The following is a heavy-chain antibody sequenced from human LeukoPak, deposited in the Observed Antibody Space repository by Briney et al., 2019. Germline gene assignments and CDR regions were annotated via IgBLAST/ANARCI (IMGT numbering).Heavy chain of an antibody. V-gene: IGHV4-59*01. Sequence: WETLSLICTLSGSSISSYYWSWIRQPPGKGRECIGYIYYRGSTNYNPSLKSRVTISVDTSKNQFSLKLSSVTAADTAVYYCARNWGDIGYYYMDVWGKGTTVTVSS. J-gene: IGHJ6*03. CDR3: ARNWGDIGYYYMDV. D-gene: IGHD7-27*01. CDR2: IYYRGST. CDR1: GSSISSYY.